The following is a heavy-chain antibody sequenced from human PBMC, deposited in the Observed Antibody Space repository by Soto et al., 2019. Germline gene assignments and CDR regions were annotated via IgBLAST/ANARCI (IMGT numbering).Heavy chain of an antibody. CDR3: AGLSRWCWAAHHGMAV. V-gene: IGHV4-39*01. CDR1: GGSISSSSYY. CDR2: IYYSGST. D-gene: IGHD2-8*01. Sequence: SKTLSLAFTVSGGSISSSSYYWGWIRQPPGKGLEWIGSIYYSGSTYYNPSLKSRVTISVDTSKNQFSLKLSSVTAADTAVYYSAGLSRWCWAAHHGMAVWTAGTKVT. J-gene: IGHJ6*02.